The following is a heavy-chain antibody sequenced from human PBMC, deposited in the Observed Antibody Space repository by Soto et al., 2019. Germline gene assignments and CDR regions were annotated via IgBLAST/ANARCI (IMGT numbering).Heavy chain of an antibody. CDR1: GDSISSVYNY. V-gene: IGHV4-30-4*01. CDR2: ISYSGTT. Sequence: QVQLQESGPGLMKPSQTLSLTCTVSGDSISSVYNYWSWIRQPPGEGLEWIGFISYSGTTSYSPSRKSRLAISLDTSKNQFSLSLTSVTAADTAVYYCARGRGYSYGLDPWGQGTLVTVSS. CDR3: ARGRGYSYGLDP. J-gene: IGHJ5*02. D-gene: IGHD5-12*01.